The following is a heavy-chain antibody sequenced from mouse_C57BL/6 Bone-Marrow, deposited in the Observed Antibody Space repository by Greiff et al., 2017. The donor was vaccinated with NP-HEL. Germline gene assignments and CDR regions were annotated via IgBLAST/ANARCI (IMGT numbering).Heavy chain of an antibody. Sequence: QVQLQQSGAELVKPGASVKMSCKASGYTFTTYPIEWMKQNHGKSLEWIGNFHPYNDDTKYNEKFKGKATLTVEKSSSTVYLELSRLTSDDAAVYYCARSSFTTESSEGYFDVWGTGTTVTVSS. CDR1: GYTFTTYP. CDR2: FHPYNDDT. D-gene: IGHD1-1*01. V-gene: IGHV1-47*01. J-gene: IGHJ1*03. CDR3: ARSSFTTESSEGYFDV.